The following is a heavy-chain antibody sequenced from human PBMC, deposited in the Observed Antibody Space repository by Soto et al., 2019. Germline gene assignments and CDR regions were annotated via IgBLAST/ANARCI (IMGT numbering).Heavy chain of an antibody. CDR2: IIPIFGTA. J-gene: IGHJ2*01. Sequence: QVELVQSGAEVKKPGSSVKVSCQASEDTFRNYAISWVRQAPGQGLEWMGGIIPIFGTANYAQKFQGRVTITADTSAKTVYLELSSLRSEYTSVYYCASTKSDSSDYYYWYLGLWGRGTLVTVSS. D-gene: IGHD3-22*01. V-gene: IGHV1-69*06. CDR1: EDTFRNYA. CDR3: ASTKSDSSDYYYWYLGL.